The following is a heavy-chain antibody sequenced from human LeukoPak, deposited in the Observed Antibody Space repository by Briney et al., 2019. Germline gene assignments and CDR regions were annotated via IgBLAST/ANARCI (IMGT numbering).Heavy chain of an antibody. CDR3: ARGGPEDYGDYRR. J-gene: IGHJ4*02. CDR1: GGSIRSGGYY. CDR2: IYYSGST. V-gene: IGHV4-39*07. Sequence: SETLSLTCTVSGGSIRSGGYYWGWIRQPPGKGLEWIATIYYSGSTYSNPSLNSRVTISVDTSKNQFSLKLSSVTAADTAVYYCARGGPEDYGDYRRWGQGTLVTVSS. D-gene: IGHD4-17*01.